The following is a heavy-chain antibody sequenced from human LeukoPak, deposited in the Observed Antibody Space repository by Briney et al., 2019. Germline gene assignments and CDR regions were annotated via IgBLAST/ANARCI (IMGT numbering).Heavy chain of an antibody. CDR2: INPDSGGT. J-gene: IGHJ4*02. V-gene: IGHV1-2*02. D-gene: IGHD6-19*01. CDR1: GYTFTGYY. Sequence: ASVKVSCKASGYTFTGYYMHWVRQAPGHGLEWMGWINPDSGGTNYGKNFQGRVTMTRDTSISIVYMEVNRLRSDDTAVYYCARAGSGWSFWGQGTLLTVSS. CDR3: ARAGSGWSF.